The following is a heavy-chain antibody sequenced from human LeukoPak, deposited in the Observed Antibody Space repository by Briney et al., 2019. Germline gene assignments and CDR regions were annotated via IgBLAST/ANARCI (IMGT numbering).Heavy chain of an antibody. CDR1: GGTFSSYT. CDR2: IIPILGIA. Sequence: ASVEVSCKASGGTFSSYTISWVRQAPGQGLEWMGRIIPILGIANYAQKFQGRVTITADKSTSTAYMELSSLRSEDTAVYYCASTVLALLLHNWFDPWVQGTLVTVSS. D-gene: IGHD2-15*01. J-gene: IGHJ5*02. CDR3: ASTVLALLLHNWFDP. V-gene: IGHV1-69*02.